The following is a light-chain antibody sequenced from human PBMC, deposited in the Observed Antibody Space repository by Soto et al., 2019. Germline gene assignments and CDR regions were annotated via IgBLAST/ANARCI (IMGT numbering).Light chain of an antibody. J-gene: IGKJ5*01. V-gene: IGKV3-20*01. Sequence: EVVLTQSPCTLSLSPGDRATLYCRASQSVSSSNLAWYRQKRGQSPRLLIYGASSRATGIPDRFSGSGSGTDFTLTISRLEPEDFAVYYCQQYGSSFPITFGQGTRLAIK. CDR2: GAS. CDR3: QQYGSSFPIT. CDR1: QSVSSSN.